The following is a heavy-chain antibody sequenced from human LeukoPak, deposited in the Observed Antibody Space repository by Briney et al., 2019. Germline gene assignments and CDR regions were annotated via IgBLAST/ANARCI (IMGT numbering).Heavy chain of an antibody. CDR3: AREVYDSSGYYGRSDAFDV. V-gene: IGHV3-33*01. J-gene: IGHJ3*01. CDR1: GFTFSSYG. D-gene: IGHD3-22*01. CDR2: IWYDGSNK. Sequence: GGSLRLSCAASGFTFSSYGMHWVRQAPGKGLEWVAVIWYDGSNKYYADSVKGRFTISRDNSKNTLYLQMNSLRAEDTAVYYCAREVYDSSGYYGRSDAFDVWGQGTMVTVSS.